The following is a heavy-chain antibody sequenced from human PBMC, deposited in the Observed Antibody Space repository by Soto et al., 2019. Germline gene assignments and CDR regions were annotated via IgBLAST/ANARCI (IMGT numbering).Heavy chain of an antibody. V-gene: IGHV4-39*01. CDR2: IFYSAST. D-gene: IGHD2-15*01. CDR3: ATRIIGYCTGSSCYPTPYFFDY. Sequence: PSETLSRTCTVSGASTRINSYYWGGFRQPPGKGLEWIGSIFYSASTYYNPSLKSRVTISVDTSKDQFSLKLSSVTAADTAVYYCATRIIGYCTGSSCYPTPYFFDYWGQGTQVTVSS. J-gene: IGHJ4*02. CDR1: GASTRINSYY.